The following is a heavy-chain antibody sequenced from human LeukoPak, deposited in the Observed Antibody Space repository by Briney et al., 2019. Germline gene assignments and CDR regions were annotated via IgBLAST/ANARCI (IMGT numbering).Heavy chain of an antibody. CDR1: DDSISGYY. V-gene: IGHV4-4*09. CDR2: IYSIGGP. Sequence: SETLSLTCTVSDDSISGYYWGWIRQPPGKGLEWIGHIYSIGGPTCSPSLQSRVSISVDTSRNQFSLQLSSVTAADTAVYYCARRFRTGGNLHHDAYDIWGRGTVVAVSS. J-gene: IGHJ3*02. CDR3: ARRFRTGGNLHHDAYDI. D-gene: IGHD3-16*01.